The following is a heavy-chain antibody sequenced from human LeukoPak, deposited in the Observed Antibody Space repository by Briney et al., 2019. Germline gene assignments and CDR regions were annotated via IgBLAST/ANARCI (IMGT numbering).Heavy chain of an antibody. CDR2: INTSGGST. J-gene: IGHJ4*02. Sequence: GASVKVSCKASGYTFTSYYMHWVRQAPGQRLEWMGIINTSGGSTSYAQTFQGRVTMTRDTSTSTVYMELRSLRSEDTAVYDCARDPHSSSWYDYWGQGTLVTVSS. CDR1: GYTFTSYY. D-gene: IGHD6-13*01. CDR3: ARDPHSSSWYDY. V-gene: IGHV1-46*01.